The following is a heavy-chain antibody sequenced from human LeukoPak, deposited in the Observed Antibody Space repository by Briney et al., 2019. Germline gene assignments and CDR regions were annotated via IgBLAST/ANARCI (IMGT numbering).Heavy chain of an antibody. CDR2: ISSSGSTI. Sequence: GGSLRLSCAASGFTFSSYEMNWVRQAPGKGLEWVPYISSSGSTIYYADSVKGRFTISRDNAKNSLYLQMNSLRAEDTAVYYCAREPRGAALSYGMDVWGQGTTVTVSS. D-gene: IGHD6-6*01. CDR3: AREPRGAALSYGMDV. CDR1: GFTFSSYE. V-gene: IGHV3-48*03. J-gene: IGHJ6*02.